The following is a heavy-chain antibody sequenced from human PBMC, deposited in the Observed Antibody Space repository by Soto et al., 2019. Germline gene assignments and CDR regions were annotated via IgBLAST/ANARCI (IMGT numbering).Heavy chain of an antibody. J-gene: IGHJ6*02. CDR2: IIPIFGTA. D-gene: IGHD6-6*01. CDR1: GGTFSSYA. CDR3: ARGGSSSPYYYYYGMDV. V-gene: IGHV1-69*01. Sequence: QVQLVQSGAEVKKPGSSVKVSCKASGGTFSSYAISWVRQAPGQGLEWMGGIIPIFGTANYAQKFQGRVTITADESTSTADMELSSLRSEDTAVYYCARGGSSSPYYYYYGMDVWGQGTTVTVSS.